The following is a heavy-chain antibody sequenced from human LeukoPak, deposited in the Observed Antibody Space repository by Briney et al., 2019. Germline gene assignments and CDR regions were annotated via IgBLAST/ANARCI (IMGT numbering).Heavy chain of an antibody. Sequence: KPSDTLSLTCAVSGYSISSSNWWGWIRQPTGKGLEWIGYIYYSGSTYYNPSLKSRVTMSVDTSKNQFSLKLSSVTAVDTAVYYCATQKGGSSSPEDYWGQGTLVTVSS. CDR2: IYYSGST. J-gene: IGHJ4*02. V-gene: IGHV4-28*01. CDR3: ATQKGGSSSPEDY. CDR1: GYSISSSNW. D-gene: IGHD6-6*01.